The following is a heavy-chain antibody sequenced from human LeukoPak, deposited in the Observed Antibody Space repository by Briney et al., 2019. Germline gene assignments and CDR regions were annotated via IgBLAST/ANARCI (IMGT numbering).Heavy chain of an antibody. Sequence: PGGSLRLSCAASGFSVSVNYMSWVRQAPGKGLEWVSGINWNGGSTGYADSVKGRFTISRDNAKNSLYLQMNSLRAEDTALYHCARVGGMVYAIIATRKTRDYYMDVWGKGTTVTVSS. CDR2: INWNGGST. CDR3: ARVGGMVYAIIATRKTRDYYMDV. D-gene: IGHD2-8*01. V-gene: IGHV3-20*01. CDR1: GFSVSVNY. J-gene: IGHJ6*03.